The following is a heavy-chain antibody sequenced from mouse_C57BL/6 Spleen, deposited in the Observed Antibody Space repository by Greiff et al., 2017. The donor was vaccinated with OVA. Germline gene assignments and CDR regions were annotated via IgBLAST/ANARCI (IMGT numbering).Heavy chain of an antibody. CDR3: ASALYYGSSYFDY. J-gene: IGHJ2*01. D-gene: IGHD1-1*01. V-gene: IGHV1-26*01. CDR1: GYTFTDYY. Sequence: EVQLQQSGPELVKPGASVKISCKASGYTFTDYYMNWVKQSHGKSLEWIGDINPNNGGTSYNQKFKGKATLTVDKSSSTAYMALRSLTSEDSAVYYCASALYYGSSYFDYWGQGTTLTVSS. CDR2: INPNNGGT.